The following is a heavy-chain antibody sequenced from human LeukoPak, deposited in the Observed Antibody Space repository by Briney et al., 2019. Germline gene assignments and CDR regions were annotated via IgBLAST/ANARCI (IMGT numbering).Heavy chain of an antibody. J-gene: IGHJ3*02. V-gene: IGHV3-7*01. CDR2: IKQDGSEK. CDR3: AKPITISGATDALDI. D-gene: IGHD3-3*01. CDR1: GFTFSSYG. Sequence: QPGGSLRLSCAASGFTFSSYGMHWVRQAPGKGLEWVANIKQDGSEKYYVDSVKGRFTISRDNAKNSLYLQMNSLRAEDTAMYYCAKPITISGATDALDIWGQGTMVTVSS.